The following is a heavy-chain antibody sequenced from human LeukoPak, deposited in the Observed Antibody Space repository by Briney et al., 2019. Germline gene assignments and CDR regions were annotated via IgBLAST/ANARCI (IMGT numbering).Heavy chain of an antibody. J-gene: IGHJ4*02. CDR3: ARGRPGWTTMVRGVMNY. Sequence: SETLSLTCAVYGGSFSGYYLSWIRQPPGKGLEWVGEINHSGSTNYNPSLKSRVTISVDTSKNQFSLKLSSVTAADTAVYYCARGRPGWTTMVRGVMNYWGQGTLVTASS. CDR1: GGSFSGYY. V-gene: IGHV4-34*01. CDR2: INHSGST. D-gene: IGHD3-10*01.